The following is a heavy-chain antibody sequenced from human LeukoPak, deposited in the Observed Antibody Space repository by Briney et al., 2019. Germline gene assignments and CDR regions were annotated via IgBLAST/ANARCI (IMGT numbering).Heavy chain of an antibody. V-gene: IGHV4-59*12. J-gene: IGHJ4*02. CDR3: ARGGIQLWSGYFDY. CDR2: ICYSGST. D-gene: IGHD5-18*01. CDR1: GGSISTYY. Sequence: SETLSLTCTVSGGSISTYYWSWLRQPPGKGLEWIGYICYSGSTYYNPSLKSRVTISVDTSKNQFSLKLSSVTAADTAVYYCARGGIQLWSGYFDYWGQGTLVTVSS.